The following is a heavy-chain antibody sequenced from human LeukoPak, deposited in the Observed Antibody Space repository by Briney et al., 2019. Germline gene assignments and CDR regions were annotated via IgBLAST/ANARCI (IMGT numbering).Heavy chain of an antibody. J-gene: IGHJ4*02. Sequence: SVKVSCKASGGTFSSYTISWVRQAPGQGLEWMGRIIPILGIANYAQKFQGRVTITADKFTSTSYNELSRLKSEDTAVYYCASSRADYYDSSGYLNFDYWGQGTLVTVSS. D-gene: IGHD3-22*01. CDR1: GGTFSSYT. CDR3: ASSRADYYDSSGYLNFDY. V-gene: IGHV1-69*02. CDR2: IIPILGIA.